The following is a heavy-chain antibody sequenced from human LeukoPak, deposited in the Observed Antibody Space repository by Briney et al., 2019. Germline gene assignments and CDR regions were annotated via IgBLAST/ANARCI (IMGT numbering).Heavy chain of an antibody. CDR3: ARKYGSGSYYNNYYYYYYMDV. V-gene: IGHV4-4*02. CDR1: SGSISSSNW. J-gene: IGHJ6*03. D-gene: IGHD3-10*01. CDR2: INHSGST. Sequence: PSGTLSLTCAVSSGSISSSNWWSWVRQPPGKGLEWIGEINHSGSTNYNPSLKSRVTISVDTSKNQFSLKLSSVTAADTAVYYCARKYGSGSYYNNYYYYYYMDVWGKGTTVTISS.